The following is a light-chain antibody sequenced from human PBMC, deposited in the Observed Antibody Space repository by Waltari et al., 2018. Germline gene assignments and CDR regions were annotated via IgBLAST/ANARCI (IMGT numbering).Light chain of an antibody. J-gene: IGKJ2*01. CDR1: PSVLHTNNKDY. Sequence: DIVMTQSPDSLGVSLGERATINSKSSPSVLHTNNKDYLAWYQQKPGQPPKLLIYWASTREFGVPDRFSGSGSGTSFTLTISSLQAEDVAVYYCQQYYSTPNTFGQGTKLEIK. CDR3: QQYYSTPNT. CDR2: WAS. V-gene: IGKV4-1*01.